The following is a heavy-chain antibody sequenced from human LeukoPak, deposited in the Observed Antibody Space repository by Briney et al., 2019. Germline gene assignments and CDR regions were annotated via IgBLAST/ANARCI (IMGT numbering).Heavy chain of an antibody. V-gene: IGHV3-15*01. J-gene: IGHJ4*02. CDR1: GFTFSNVW. CDR3: TTDLAYYDSSGYSYYVGG. CDR2: IKSKTDGGTT. Sequence: GGSLRLSCAASGFTFSNVWMGWVRPAPGKGLEWVGRIKSKTDGGTTDYAADAKDRFTISRDNSKNTLNLQMNSLNSENTAVYYCTTDLAYYDSSGYSYYVGGWGQGTLVTVSS. D-gene: IGHD3-22*01.